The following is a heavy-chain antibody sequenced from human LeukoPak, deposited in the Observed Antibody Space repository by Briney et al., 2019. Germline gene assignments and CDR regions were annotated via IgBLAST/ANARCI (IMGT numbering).Heavy chain of an antibody. J-gene: IGHJ4*02. D-gene: IGHD3-22*01. CDR1: GYTLTSYG. V-gene: IGHV1-18*01. Sequence: ASVKVSCKASGYTLTSYGISWVRQAPGQGLEWMGWISAYNGNTNYAQKLQGRVTMTTDTSTSTAYMELRSLRSDDTAVYYCARDDHYYDSSGYIDYWGQGTLVTVSS. CDR3: ARDDHYYDSSGYIDY. CDR2: ISAYNGNT.